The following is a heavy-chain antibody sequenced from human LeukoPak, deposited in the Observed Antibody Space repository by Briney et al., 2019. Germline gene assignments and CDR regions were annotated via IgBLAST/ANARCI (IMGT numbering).Heavy chain of an antibody. CDR3: ARDYYGSGSYPWFDP. CDR1: GGSISSGSYY. J-gene: IGHJ5*02. D-gene: IGHD3-10*01. Sequence: PSQTLSLTCTVSGGSISSGSYYWSWIRQPAGKGLEWIGRIYTSGSTNYNPSLKSRVSISVDTSKNQFSLKLSSVTAADTAVYYCARDYYGSGSYPWFDPWGQGTLVTVSS. CDR2: IYTSGST. V-gene: IGHV4-61*02.